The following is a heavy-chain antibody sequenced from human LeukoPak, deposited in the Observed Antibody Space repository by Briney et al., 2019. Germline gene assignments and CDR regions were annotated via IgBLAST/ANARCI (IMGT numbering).Heavy chain of an antibody. Sequence: GSLRLSCAASGFTFSNAWMSWVRQAPGKGLEWIGNIYYSGSTYYNPSLKSRVTISVDTSKNQVSLRLSSVTAADTAVFYCASLYSGSYFYFDYWGQGTLVTVSS. CDR1: GFTFSNAW. V-gene: IGHV4-4*02. CDR3: ASLYSGSYFYFDY. J-gene: IGHJ4*02. CDR2: IYYSGST. D-gene: IGHD1-26*01.